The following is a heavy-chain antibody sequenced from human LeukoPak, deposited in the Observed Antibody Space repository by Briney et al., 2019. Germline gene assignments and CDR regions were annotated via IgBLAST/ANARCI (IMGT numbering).Heavy chain of an antibody. CDR1: GFTFSSYA. V-gene: IGHV3-23*01. Sequence: GGSLRLSCAASGFTFSSYAVSWVRQAPGKGLEWVSSISGSGGSTYYADSVKGRFTISRDNSKNTPYLQMNSLRAEDTAVYYCAKVAVRTTVTFAALRYWGQGTLVTVSS. CDR3: AKVAVRTTVTFAALRY. J-gene: IGHJ4*02. CDR2: ISGSGGST. D-gene: IGHD4-11*01.